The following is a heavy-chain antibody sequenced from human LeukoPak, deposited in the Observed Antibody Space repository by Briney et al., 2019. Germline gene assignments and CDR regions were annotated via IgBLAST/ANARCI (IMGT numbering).Heavy chain of an antibody. CDR2: INHSGST. J-gene: IGHJ3*02. CDR1: GGSFSGYY. CDR3: ARLLSAPGAIFGVVPINDAFDI. Sequence: SETLSLTCAVYGGSFSGYYWSWIRQPPGKGLEWIGEINHSGSTNYNPSLKSRVTISVDTSKNQFSLKLSSVTAADTAVYYCARLLSAPGAIFGVVPINDAFDIWGQGTMVTVSS. V-gene: IGHV4-34*01. D-gene: IGHD3-3*01.